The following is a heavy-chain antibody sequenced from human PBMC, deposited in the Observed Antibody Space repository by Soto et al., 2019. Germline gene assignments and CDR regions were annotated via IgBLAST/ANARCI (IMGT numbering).Heavy chain of an antibody. J-gene: IGHJ6*02. CDR3: ARDRHRFYYYYYGMDV. V-gene: IGHV1-3*01. CDR1: GYTFTSYA. Sequence: QVQLVQSGAEVKKPGASVKVSCKASGYTFTSYAMHWVRQAPGQRLEWMGWINAGNGNTKYSQKFQGRVTITRDTSASTAYMELSSLRSEDTAVYYCARDRHRFYYYYYGMDVWGQGTTVTVSS. CDR2: INAGNGNT.